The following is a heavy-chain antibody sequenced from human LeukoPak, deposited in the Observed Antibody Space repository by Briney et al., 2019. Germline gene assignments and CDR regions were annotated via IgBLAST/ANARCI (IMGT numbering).Heavy chain of an antibody. Sequence: SVKVSCKASGGTFSSYAINWVRQAPGQGLEWMGAIIPIFGTAHYAQKFQGRVTITADGSTSSVYMELSSLRSEDTAVYYCARDRGGDDYIDHWGQGTLVTVSS. CDR2: IIPIFGTA. CDR3: ARDRGGDDYIDH. V-gene: IGHV1-69*13. CDR1: GGTFSSYA. D-gene: IGHD2-21*01. J-gene: IGHJ4*02.